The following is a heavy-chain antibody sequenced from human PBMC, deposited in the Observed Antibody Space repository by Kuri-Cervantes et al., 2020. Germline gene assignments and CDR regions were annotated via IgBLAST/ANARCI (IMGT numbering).Heavy chain of an antibody. V-gene: IGHV4-39*07. CDR3: ASVRLGKKSYYYYGMDV. CDR2: IYYSGST. Sequence: SETLSLTCTVSGGSISSSSYYWGWIRQPPGKGLEWIGSIYYSGSTYYNPSLKSRVTISVDTSKNQFSLKLSSVTAADTAVYYCASVRLGKKSYYYYGMDVWGQGTTVTVSS. CDR1: GGSISSSSYY. J-gene: IGHJ6*02. D-gene: IGHD3-16*01.